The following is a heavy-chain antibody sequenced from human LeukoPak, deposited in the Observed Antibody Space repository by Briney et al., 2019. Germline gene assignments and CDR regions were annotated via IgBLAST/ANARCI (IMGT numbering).Heavy chain of an antibody. CDR3: ARDDRSSISCYHNWFDP. J-gene: IGHJ5*02. CDR2: IKQDGSEK. D-gene: IGHD2-2*01. CDR1: GFTFSSYW. Sequence: GGSLRLSCAASGFTFSSYWMSWVRQAPGKGLEWVANIKQDGSEKYYVDSVKGRFTISRDNAKNSLYLQMNSLRAEDTAVYYCARDDRSSISCYHNWFDPWGQGTLVTASS. V-gene: IGHV3-7*01.